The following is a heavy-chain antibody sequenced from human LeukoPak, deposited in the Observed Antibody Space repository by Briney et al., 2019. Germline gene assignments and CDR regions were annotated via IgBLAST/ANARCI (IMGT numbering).Heavy chain of an antibody. D-gene: IGHD1-14*01. Sequence: KPSETLFQTCTCIGDYIISDSYGWRWIRQPPGKGLECIGSIYYSRSTYNNPSLKSRVTISVDTSKNQFSLKLNSLTAADTAVYFCPRHERNQKNRRYGGQGTLVTVSS. CDR1: GDYIISDSYG. V-gene: IGHV4-39*01. CDR2: IYYSRST. CDR3: PRHERNQKNRRY. J-gene: IGHJ4*02.